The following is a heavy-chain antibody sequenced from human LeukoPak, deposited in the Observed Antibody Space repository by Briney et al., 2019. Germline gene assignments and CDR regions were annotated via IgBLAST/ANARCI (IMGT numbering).Heavy chain of an antibody. V-gene: IGHV1-8*01. CDR2: MNPNSGNT. D-gene: IGHD7-27*01. CDR3: ARSVYLNWGHWVYYYYYMDV. J-gene: IGHJ6*03. CDR1: GYTFTSYD. Sequence: ASVKVSCKASGYTFTSYDINWVRQATGQGLEWMGWMNPNSGNTGCAQKFQGRVTMTRNTSISTAYMELSSLRSEDTAVYYCARSVYLNWGHWVYYYYYMDVWGKGTTVTISS.